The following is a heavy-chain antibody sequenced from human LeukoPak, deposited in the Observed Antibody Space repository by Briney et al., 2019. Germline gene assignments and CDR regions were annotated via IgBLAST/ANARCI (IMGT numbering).Heavy chain of an antibody. J-gene: IGHJ5*02. Sequence: ASLRVSCTVSGYTLTELSMHWVRHAPGKGGECGGGFDPEEGETIYAKKFQGRVTMTEDTSTDTAYMELSSLRSEDTAVYYCATLQQWLVRPYNWFDPWGQGTLVTVSS. CDR3: ATLQQWLVRPYNWFDP. D-gene: IGHD6-19*01. V-gene: IGHV1-24*01. CDR1: GYTLTELS. CDR2: FDPEEGET.